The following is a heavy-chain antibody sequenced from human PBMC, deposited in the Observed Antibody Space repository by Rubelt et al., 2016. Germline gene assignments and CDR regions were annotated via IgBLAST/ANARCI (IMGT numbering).Heavy chain of an antibody. CDR2: LSAYNGNT. CDR1: GYTFTSYG. D-gene: IGHD3-22*01. CDR3: ASDADYYDSSGYYPY. J-gene: IGHJ4*02. Sequence: QVQLVQSGAEVKKPGASVKVSCKASGYTFTSYGISWVRQAPGQGLEWMGWLSAYNGNTNYARRLKGRVPMTTDTSTSTAYMELRSLRSDDTAVYYCASDADYYDSSGYYPYWGQGTLVTVSS. V-gene: IGHV1-18*01.